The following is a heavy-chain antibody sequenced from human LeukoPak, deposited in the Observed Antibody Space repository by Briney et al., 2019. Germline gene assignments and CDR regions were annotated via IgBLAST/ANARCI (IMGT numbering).Heavy chain of an antibody. Sequence: SETLSLTCTVSGGSISSGGYYWSWIRQPPGKGLEWIGYISHSGSTYYNPSLKSRVIISVDRSKNQFSLKLSSVTAADTAVYYCASSDQWLKYYFDYWGQGTLVAVSS. CDR1: GGSISSGGYY. CDR2: ISHSGST. D-gene: IGHD6-19*01. J-gene: IGHJ4*02. CDR3: ASSDQWLKYYFDY. V-gene: IGHV4-30-2*01.